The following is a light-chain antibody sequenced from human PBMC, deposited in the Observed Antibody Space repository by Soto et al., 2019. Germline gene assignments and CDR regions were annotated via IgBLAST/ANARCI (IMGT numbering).Light chain of an antibody. CDR2: KAS. V-gene: IGKV1-5*03. J-gene: IGKJ5*01. CDR1: QTISSW. CDR3: QHDHGWPIT. Sequence: DIQMTQSPSTLSGSVGDRVTITCRASQTISSWLAWYQQKPGKAPKLLIYKASTLKSGVPSRFSGSGSGTEFTLTISSLQSEDFAVYYCQHDHGWPITFGQGTRLEIK.